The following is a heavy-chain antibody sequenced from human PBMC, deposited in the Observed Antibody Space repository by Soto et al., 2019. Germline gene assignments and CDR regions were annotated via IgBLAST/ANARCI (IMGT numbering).Heavy chain of an antibody. CDR2: INPNSGGT. CDR1: GYTFTGYY. Sequence: VASVKVSCKASGYTFTGYYMHWVRQAPGQGLEWMGWINPNSGGTNYAQKFQGRVTMTRDTSISTAYMELSRLRSDDTAVYYCARERAAGYYYYGMDVWGQGTTVTVS. J-gene: IGHJ6*02. V-gene: IGHV1-2*02. CDR3: ARERAAGYYYYGMDV. D-gene: IGHD6-13*01.